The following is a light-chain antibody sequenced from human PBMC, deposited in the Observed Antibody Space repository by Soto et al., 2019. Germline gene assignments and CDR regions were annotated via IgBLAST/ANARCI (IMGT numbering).Light chain of an antibody. J-gene: IGKJ4*01. Sequence: IVMTQSPATLSVSPGERATLSCKASHSISSNVAWYQQKPGQAPRLLIYGASTRATGIPARFSGSGSGTDFTLTITSLQSEDFAVYFCQQYNNWPPVTFGGGTKGGYQ. V-gene: IGKV3-15*01. CDR3: QQYNNWPPVT. CDR1: HSISSN. CDR2: GAS.